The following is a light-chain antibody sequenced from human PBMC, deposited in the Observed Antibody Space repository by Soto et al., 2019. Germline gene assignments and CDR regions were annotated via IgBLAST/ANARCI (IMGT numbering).Light chain of an antibody. CDR1: QGVASD. V-gene: IGKV3-15*01. CDR3: LQYHDWPLT. Sequence: ETLLTQSPSTLSVSVGERATLSCRASQGVASDLAWYQHKPGLSPRLLIYGASTRATGVPPRFSGGESGAQFTLTLSSLQSADVATYYCLQYHDWPLTFGGGTKVELK. J-gene: IGKJ4*02. CDR2: GAS.